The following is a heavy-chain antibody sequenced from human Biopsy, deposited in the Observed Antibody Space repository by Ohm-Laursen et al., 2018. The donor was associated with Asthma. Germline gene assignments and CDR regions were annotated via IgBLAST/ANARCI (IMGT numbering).Heavy chain of an antibody. J-gene: IGHJ6*02. CDR1: GFSLKIGAVG. Sequence: TLTLTCTFSGFSLKIGAVGVGWIRQPPGKGLEWLGYTYYTGSDNYNPSLKSRVTISVDTSKNQFSLRLNSVTAADTAVYYCARGPNYHGSGRAPIGMDVWGQGTTVTVSS. D-gene: IGHD3-10*01. V-gene: IGHV4-61*08. CDR3: ARGPNYHGSGRAPIGMDV. CDR2: TYYTGSD.